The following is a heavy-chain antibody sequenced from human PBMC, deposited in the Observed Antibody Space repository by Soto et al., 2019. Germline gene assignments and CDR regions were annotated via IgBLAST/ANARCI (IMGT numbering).Heavy chain of an antibody. CDR2: IYPSDSDT. Sequence: GESLKISCKGSGYSFTTYWIGWVRQMPGKGLEWMGIIYPSDSDTRYSPSSQGQVTISVDKSISSAYLQWSSLKASDTAIYYCARKTGAQGPMDYWGQGTLVTVSS. CDR1: GYSFTTYW. CDR3: ARKTGAQGPMDY. D-gene: IGHD1-1*01. V-gene: IGHV5-51*01. J-gene: IGHJ4*02.